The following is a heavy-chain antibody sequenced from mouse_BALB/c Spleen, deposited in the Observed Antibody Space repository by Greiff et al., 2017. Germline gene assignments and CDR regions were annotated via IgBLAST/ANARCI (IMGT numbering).Heavy chain of an antibody. CDR3: ARGGTTVPWYFDV. J-gene: IGHJ1*01. Sequence: VQLKESGPGLVQPSQSLSITCTVSGFSLTSYGVHWVRQSPGKGLEWLGVIWSGGSTDYNAAFISRLSISKDNSKSQVFFKMNSLQANDTAIYYCARGGTTVPWYFDVWGAGTTVTVSS. D-gene: IGHD1-1*01. V-gene: IGHV2-2*02. CDR2: IWSGGST. CDR1: GFSLTSYG.